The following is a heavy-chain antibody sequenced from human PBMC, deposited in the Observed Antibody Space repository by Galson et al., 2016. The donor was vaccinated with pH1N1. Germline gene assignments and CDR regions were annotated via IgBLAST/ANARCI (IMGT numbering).Heavy chain of an antibody. J-gene: IGHJ4*02. CDR2: ISSSSGTI. Sequence: SLRLSCAASGFTFSSYSMNWVRQAPGKGLEWVSYISSSSGTIYYADSVKGRFTISRDNAKNSLYLQMNSLRAEDTAVYYCARDRGAGMSSNYWGQGTLVTV. V-gene: IGHV3-48*01. D-gene: IGHD5/OR15-5a*01. CDR1: GFTFSSYS. CDR3: ARDRGAGMSSNY.